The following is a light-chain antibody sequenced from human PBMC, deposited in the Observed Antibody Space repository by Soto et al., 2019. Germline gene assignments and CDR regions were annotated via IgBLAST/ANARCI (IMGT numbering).Light chain of an antibody. V-gene: IGLV2-23*01. CDR3: CSYALSDSHVV. J-gene: IGLJ2*01. Sequence: QSALTQPAFVSGSPGQSITISCAGASSNVGGYNLVSWYRQHPDNAPHLLIYEGTKRPSGVSDRFTATKSGNTASLTISGLQAEDEGDYYCSYALSDSHVVFGGGTKVTVL. CDR2: EGT. CDR1: SSNVGGYNL.